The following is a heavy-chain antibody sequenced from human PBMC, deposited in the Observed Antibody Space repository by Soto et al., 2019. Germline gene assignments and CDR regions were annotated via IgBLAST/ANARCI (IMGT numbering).Heavy chain of an antibody. CDR2: IWYDGSNK. CDR1: GFTFSSYG. Sequence: QVQLVESGGGVVQPGRSLRLSCAASGFTFSSYGMHWVRQAPGKGLEWVAVIWYDGSNKYYADSVKGRFTISRDNSKNTLYLQMNSLRAEDTAVYYWARTDGLLRRAGFDYWGQGTLVTVSS. J-gene: IGHJ4*02. CDR3: ARTDGLLRRAGFDY. V-gene: IGHV3-33*01. D-gene: IGHD3-22*01.